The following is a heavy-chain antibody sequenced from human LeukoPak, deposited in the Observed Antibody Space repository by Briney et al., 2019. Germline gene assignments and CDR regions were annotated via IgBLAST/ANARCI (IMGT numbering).Heavy chain of an antibody. CDR2: INPNSGGT. Sequence: ASVKVSCKASGYTFIGYYMHWVRQAPGQGLEGMGWINPNSGGTNYAQKFQGRVTMTRDTSISTAYMELSSLRSEDTAVYYCARDKKTTMVRGVIIGFDYWGQGTLVTVSS. D-gene: IGHD3-10*01. J-gene: IGHJ4*02. CDR3: ARDKKTTMVRGVIIGFDY. CDR1: GYTFIGYY. V-gene: IGHV1-2*02.